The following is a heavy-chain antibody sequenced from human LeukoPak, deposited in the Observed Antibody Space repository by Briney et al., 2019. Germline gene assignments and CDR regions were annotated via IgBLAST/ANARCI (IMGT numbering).Heavy chain of an antibody. Sequence: GGSLRLSCAASGFNFRIYAMNWVRQAPGKGLEWVSVITGDTKLIDYADSVRGRFTISRDNSGNTLYLQMNSLRVEDTATYYCTKDRQPDGLYNFDYWGQEAQVSVSS. CDR2: ITGDTKLI. CDR1: GFNFRIYA. J-gene: IGHJ4*02. CDR3: TKDRQPDGLYNFDY. V-gene: IGHV3-23*01. D-gene: IGHD5-24*01.